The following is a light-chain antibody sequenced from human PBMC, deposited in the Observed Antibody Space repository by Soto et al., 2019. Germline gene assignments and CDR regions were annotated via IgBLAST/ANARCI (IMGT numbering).Light chain of an antibody. CDR1: QGISNY. CDR2: AAS. Sequence: DIQVTQSPSFLSASVGDRVTITCRASQGISNYLAWYQQKPGKAPNLLIYAASTLQSGVPSRFSGSGSGTEFSLTINSLQPEDFATYYCQQVNSYPITFGQGTRLEIK. CDR3: QQVNSYPIT. V-gene: IGKV1-9*01. J-gene: IGKJ5*01.